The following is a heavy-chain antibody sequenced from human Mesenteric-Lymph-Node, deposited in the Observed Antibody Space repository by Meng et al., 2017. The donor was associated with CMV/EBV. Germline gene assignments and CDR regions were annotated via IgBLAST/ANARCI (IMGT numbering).Heavy chain of an antibody. CDR2: MYGGGDT. J-gene: IGHJ4*02. D-gene: IGHD5-12*01. V-gene: IGHV3-66*02. CDR3: ATAKDSGYVFPGY. CDR1: GFTVSNTY. Sequence: GGSLRLSCLVSGFTVSNTYMTWVRRAPGKGLDWVTLMYGGGDTDYADSVKGRFTISRDKSKNTLYMQMNSLRVEDTAVYYCATAKDSGYVFPGYWGQGTLVTVSS.